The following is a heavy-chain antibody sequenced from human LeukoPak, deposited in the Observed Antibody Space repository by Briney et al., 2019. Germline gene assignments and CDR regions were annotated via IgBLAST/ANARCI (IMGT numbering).Heavy chain of an antibody. CDR3: ARVTRYDAFDI. J-gene: IGHJ3*02. V-gene: IGHV3-64*01. CDR1: GFTFSSYA. CDR2: ISSNGGST. Sequence: GGSLRLSCAASGFTFSSYAMHWVRQAPGEGLEYVSAISSNGGSTYYANSVKGRFTISRDNSKNTLYLQMGSLRAEDMAVYYCARVTRYDAFDIWSQGTMVTVSS.